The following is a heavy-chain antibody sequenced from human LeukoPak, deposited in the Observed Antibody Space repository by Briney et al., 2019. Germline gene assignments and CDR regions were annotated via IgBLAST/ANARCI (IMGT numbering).Heavy chain of an antibody. Sequence: GGSLRLSCAASGFTFSSYAMGWVRQAPGKGLEWVSAISGSGGSTYYADSVKGRFTISRDNSKNTLYLQMNSLRAEDTAVYYCAKVQLYYGDYRSEYFQHWGQGTLVTVSS. V-gene: IGHV3-23*01. J-gene: IGHJ1*01. CDR3: AKVQLYYGDYRSEYFQH. D-gene: IGHD4-17*01. CDR1: GFTFSSYA. CDR2: ISGSGGST.